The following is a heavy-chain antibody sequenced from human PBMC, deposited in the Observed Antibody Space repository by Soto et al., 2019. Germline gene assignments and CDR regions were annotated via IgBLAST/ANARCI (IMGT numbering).Heavy chain of an antibody. CDR1: GFTFSSYA. V-gene: IGHV3-23*01. D-gene: IGHD1-1*01. Sequence: GSLRLSCAASGFTFSSYAMSWVCQAPGKGLEWVSGISGSGESTYYADSVKGRFTISRDNSKNTLYLQMNSLRAEDTAVYYCAKSAGSYTLQIDYWGQGTLVTVSS. CDR3: AKSAGSYTLQIDY. CDR2: ISGSGEST. J-gene: IGHJ4*02.